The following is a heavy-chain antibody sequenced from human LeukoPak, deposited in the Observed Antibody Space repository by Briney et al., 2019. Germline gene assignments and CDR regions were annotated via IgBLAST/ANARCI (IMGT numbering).Heavy chain of an antibody. CDR2: IKEVGGEI. J-gene: IGHJ4*02. Sequence: GGSRRLSCEASAFTFSSFWMTGVRRAPGKGLDGVANIKEVGGEINYVDSVKGGLPISRDNAKNSLFLQMNSLRVEDTAVYYCARDRGYSSFDYWGQGTLVTVSS. CDR3: ARDRGYSSFDY. D-gene: IGHD4-23*01. V-gene: IGHV3-7*01. CDR1: AFTFSSFW.